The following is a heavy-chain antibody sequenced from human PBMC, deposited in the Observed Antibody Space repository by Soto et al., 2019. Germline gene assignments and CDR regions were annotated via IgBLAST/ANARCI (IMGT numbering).Heavy chain of an antibody. CDR1: GFTFSNYG. V-gene: IGHV3-23*01. CDR2: ISASGSST. Sequence: LILSCAASGFTFSNYGMSWVRQAPGKGLEWVSGISASGSSTYYVDSVKGRFTISRDNSENTLYLQINTLRAEDTAVYYCAKDRSGSSRDFDYWGQGTLVTVSS. CDR3: AKDRSGSSRDFDY. D-gene: IGHD3-10*01. J-gene: IGHJ4*02.